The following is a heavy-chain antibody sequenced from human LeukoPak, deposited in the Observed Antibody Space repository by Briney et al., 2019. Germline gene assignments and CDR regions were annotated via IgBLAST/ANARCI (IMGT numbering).Heavy chain of an antibody. CDR3: ARESWSDSVAFDI. CDR2: ISYGGIDK. V-gene: IGHV3-30*04. Sequence: KPGTSLGLSCAASGFNFSSYAMHWVRQAPGEGLEGVGLISYGGIDKSYADSVKGRFTISRDSSKRTLYLQMNSLRAEGTAMYYCARESWSDSVAFDIWGLGTMVIVSS. J-gene: IGHJ3*02. CDR1: GFNFSSYA. D-gene: IGHD3-3*01.